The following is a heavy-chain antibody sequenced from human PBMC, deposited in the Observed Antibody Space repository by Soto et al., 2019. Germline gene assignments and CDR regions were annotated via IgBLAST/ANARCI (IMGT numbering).Heavy chain of an antibody. CDR2: ISGSGGST. CDR3: AKVLGGYGGNSGSDY. Sequence: GGSLRLSCAASGFTFSSYAMSWVRQAPGKGLEWVSAISGSGGSTYYADSVKGRFTISRDNSKNTLYLQMNSLRAEDTAVYYCAKVLGGYGGNSGSDYWGQGTLVTVSS. J-gene: IGHJ4*02. CDR1: GFTFSSYA. V-gene: IGHV3-23*01. D-gene: IGHD4-17*01.